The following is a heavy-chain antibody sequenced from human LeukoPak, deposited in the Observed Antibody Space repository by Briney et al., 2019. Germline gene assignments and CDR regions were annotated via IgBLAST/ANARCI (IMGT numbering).Heavy chain of an antibody. V-gene: IGHV3-7*05. CDR1: GFTFTTYC. D-gene: IGHD5-12*01. J-gene: IGHJ2*01. CDR2: IKHDGGDT. CDR3: ARWLHWYVDI. Sequence: PGASVKLSCEASGFTFTTYCMNWVRQVPGQGLEWVAYIKHDGGDTNYAENVKGRFTISRDNAKNSLYLQLISLRAEDTAVYYCARWLHWYVDIWGPSTLGTASS.